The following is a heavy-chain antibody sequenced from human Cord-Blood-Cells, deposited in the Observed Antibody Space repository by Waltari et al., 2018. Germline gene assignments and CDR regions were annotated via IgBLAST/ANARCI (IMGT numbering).Heavy chain of an antibody. J-gene: IGHJ3*02. CDR2: INHRGST. CDR1: GGSFSGYY. D-gene: IGHD7-27*01. V-gene: IGHV4-34*01. CDR3: ARLRANWGTHAFDI. Sequence: QVQLQQWGAGLLKPSETLSLTCAVYGGSFSGYYWSWIRQPPGTGREWIVEINHRGSTNYNPSLKSRFTISVDTSKNQFSLKLSSVTAADTAVYYCARLRANWGTHAFDIWGQGTMVTVSS.